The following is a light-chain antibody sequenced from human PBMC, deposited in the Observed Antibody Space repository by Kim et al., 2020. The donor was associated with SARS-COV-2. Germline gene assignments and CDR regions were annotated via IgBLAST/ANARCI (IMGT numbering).Light chain of an antibody. Sequence: DIQMTQSPSSLAASVGDRVTIACRASQSISTYLNWYQQKPGKAHKLLIYAASTLQSGVPSRFSGSGSGTDFTLTISSLQPEDFATYYCQQSHTTPLLTFGGGTKVDIK. CDR3: QQSHTTPLLT. CDR1: QSISTY. CDR2: AAS. J-gene: IGKJ4*01. V-gene: IGKV1-39*01.